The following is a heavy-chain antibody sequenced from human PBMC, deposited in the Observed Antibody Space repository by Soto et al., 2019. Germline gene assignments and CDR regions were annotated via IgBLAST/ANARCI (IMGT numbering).Heavy chain of an antibody. D-gene: IGHD7-27*01. Sequence: SETLSLTCSVSGDSISNLDYFWAWIRQPPGQALEYIGYIYKSATTYYNPSFESRVAISVDTSKSQFSLNVTSVTAADTAVFFCARGRYCLTGRCFPNWFDSWGQGALVTV. V-gene: IGHV4-30-4*01. CDR1: GDSISNLDYF. J-gene: IGHJ5*01. CDR3: ARGRYCLTGRCFPNWFDS. CDR2: IYKSATT.